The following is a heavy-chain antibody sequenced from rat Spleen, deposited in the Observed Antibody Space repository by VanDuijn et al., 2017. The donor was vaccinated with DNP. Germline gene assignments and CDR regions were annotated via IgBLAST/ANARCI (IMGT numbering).Heavy chain of an antibody. CDR1: GFTFSAYY. V-gene: IGHV5-22*01. J-gene: IGHJ2*01. CDR2: IGSAAYAP. D-gene: IGHD4-3*01. CDR3: VRWNSGHFDY. Sequence: EVQLVESGGGLVQPGRSLKLSCAASGFTFSAYYMAWVRQAPAKGLEWVAYIGSAAYAPYYGDSVKGRFTISRHNAKSTLYLQMNSLRSEDMATYYCVRWNSGHFDYWGQGVMVTVSS.